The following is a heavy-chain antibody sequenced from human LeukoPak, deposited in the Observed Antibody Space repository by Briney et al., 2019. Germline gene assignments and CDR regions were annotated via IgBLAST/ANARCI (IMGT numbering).Heavy chain of an antibody. V-gene: IGHV3-23*01. CDR1: GFTFSSYA. CDR2: ISGSGSNT. CDR3: AKGFQSFGSGSYSDY. J-gene: IGHJ4*02. Sequence: GGSLRLSCATSGFTFSSYAMSWVRQTPGKTLEWVSSISGSGSNTFYADSVKGRFPISRDNSKNTLYLQMNSLRAEDTAVYYSAKGFQSFGSGSYSDYWGQGTLVTVSS. D-gene: IGHD3-10*01.